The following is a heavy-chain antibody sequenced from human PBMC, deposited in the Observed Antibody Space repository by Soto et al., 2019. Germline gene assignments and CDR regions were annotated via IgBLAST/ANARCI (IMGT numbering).Heavy chain of an antibody. CDR1: GGSISSGDYY. CDR3: ARDRSIAARPSLPGSGFYYYYGMDV. CDR2: IYYSGST. J-gene: IGHJ6*02. Sequence: NPSETLSLTCTVSGGSISSGDYYWSWIRQPPGKGLEWIGYIYYSGSTYYNPSLKSRVTISVDTSKNQFSLKLSSVTAADTAVYYCARDRSIAARPSLPGSGFYYYYGMDVWGQGTTVTVSS. D-gene: IGHD6-6*01. V-gene: IGHV4-30-4*01.